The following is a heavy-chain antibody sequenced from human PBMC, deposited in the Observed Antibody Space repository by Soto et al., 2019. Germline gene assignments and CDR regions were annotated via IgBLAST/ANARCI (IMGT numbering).Heavy chain of an antibody. Sequence: ASVKVSCKVSGYTLTELSMHWVRQAPGKGLEWMGGFDPEDGETIYAQKFQGRVTMTEDTSTGTAYMELSSLRSEDTAVYYCAREVRNDWYFDLWGRGTLVTVSS. D-gene: IGHD1-1*01. J-gene: IGHJ2*01. CDR3: AREVRNDWYFDL. V-gene: IGHV1-24*01. CDR2: FDPEDGET. CDR1: GYTLTELS.